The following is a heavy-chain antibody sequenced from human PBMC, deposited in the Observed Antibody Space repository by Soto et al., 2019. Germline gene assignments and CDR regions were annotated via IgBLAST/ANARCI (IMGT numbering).Heavy chain of an antibody. D-gene: IGHD1-26*01. J-gene: IGHJ6*02. CDR3: AKEGPGGGRHFYYGMDV. CDR1: GFVFSDYG. CDR2: ITNDGNNE. V-gene: IGHV3-30*18. Sequence: KLVESGGGVVQPGRSLRLSCAASGFVFSDYGMHWVRQAPGKGLEWVALITNDGNNEFYSESVKGRFSISRGRSTNTVDLLMNSLRPEDTGVYYCAKEGPGGGRHFYYGMDVWGQGTTVTVSS.